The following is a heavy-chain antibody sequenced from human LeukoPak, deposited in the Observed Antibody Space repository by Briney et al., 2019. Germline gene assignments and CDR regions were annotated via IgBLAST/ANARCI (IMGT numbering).Heavy chain of an antibody. Sequence: SETLSLTFTVSGGSISSYYWSWIRQPPGKGLEWIGYIYYSGTTNYNPSLKSRVTISVDTSKNQFSLKLSSVTAADTAVYYCARGVYIAAAQYAYWGQGTLVTVSS. D-gene: IGHD6-13*01. CDR1: GGSISSYY. J-gene: IGHJ4*02. CDR2: IYYSGTT. CDR3: ARGVYIAAAQYAY. V-gene: IGHV4-59*01.